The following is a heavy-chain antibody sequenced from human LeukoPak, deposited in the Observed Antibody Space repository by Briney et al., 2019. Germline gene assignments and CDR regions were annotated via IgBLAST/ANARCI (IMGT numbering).Heavy chain of an antibody. CDR1: VGSISSGGYY. CDR3: ARAPSSDDAFDI. V-gene: IGHV4-31*03. Sequence: SETLSLTCTVAVGSISSGGYYWSWIRQHPGKGLEAIGYIYYSGSTYYNPSLKSRVTISVDTSKNQFSLKLSSVTAADTAVYYCARAPSSDDAFDIWGQGTMVTVSS. CDR2: IYYSGST. J-gene: IGHJ3*02. D-gene: IGHD3-22*01.